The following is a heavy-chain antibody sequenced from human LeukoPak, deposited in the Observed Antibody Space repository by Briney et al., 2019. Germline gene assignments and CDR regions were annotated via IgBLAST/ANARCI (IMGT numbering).Heavy chain of an antibody. CDR3: ARRSIAARPRWFDP. J-gene: IGHJ5*02. V-gene: IGHV4-34*01. Sequence: SETLSLTCAVYGGSFSGYYWSWIRQPPGEGLEWIGEINHSGSTNYNPSLKSRVTTSVDTSKNQFSLKRSSVTAADTAVYYCARRSIAARPRWFDPWGQGTLVTVSS. D-gene: IGHD6-6*01. CDR1: GGSFSGYY. CDR2: INHSGST.